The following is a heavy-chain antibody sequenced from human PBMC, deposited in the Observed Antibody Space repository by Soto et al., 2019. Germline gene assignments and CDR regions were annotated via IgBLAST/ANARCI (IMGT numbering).Heavy chain of an antibody. CDR1: GFTFSNAW. CDR3: TTAGEEGIAAAAAFYYYYYGMDV. Sequence: GGSLRLSCAASGFTFSNAWMNWVRQAPGKGLEWVGRIKSKTDGGTTDYAAPVKGRFTISRDDSKNTLYLQMNSLKTEDTAVYYCTTAGEEGIAAAAAFYYYYYGMDVWGQGTTVTVSS. J-gene: IGHJ6*02. D-gene: IGHD6-13*01. V-gene: IGHV3-15*07. CDR2: IKSKTDGGTT.